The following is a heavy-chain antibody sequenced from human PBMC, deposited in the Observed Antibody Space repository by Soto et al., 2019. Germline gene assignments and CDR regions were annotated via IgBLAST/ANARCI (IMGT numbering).Heavy chain of an antibody. CDR3: ARAPVGLDTISYFDY. Sequence: SETLSLTCTVCGDSVDSVGFHWAWLRRPPGKGLEWIGYIYNGGSTYYRPSLESRMDMSLDATRNHYSLRLTSVTASDTAVYFCARAPVGLDTISYFDYWGQGKLVTVS. CDR2: IYNGGST. J-gene: IGHJ4*02. V-gene: IGHV4-30-4*01. CDR1: GDSVDSVGFH. D-gene: IGHD3-3*01.